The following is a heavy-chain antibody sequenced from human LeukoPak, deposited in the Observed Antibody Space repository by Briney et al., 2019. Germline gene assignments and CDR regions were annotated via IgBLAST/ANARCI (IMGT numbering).Heavy chain of an antibody. CDR3: ARGDSGGYGPDH. D-gene: IGHD3-22*01. Sequence: GGSLRLSCAASGLTYSSYRMNGVRQAPGKGLEWVSYISSSSSTIYYADSVKGRFTISRDNAKNSLYLQMNSLRDEDTAVYYCARGDSGGYGPDHWGQGAPVTVSS. CDR2: ISSSSSTI. V-gene: IGHV3-48*02. J-gene: IGHJ5*02. CDR1: GLTYSSYR.